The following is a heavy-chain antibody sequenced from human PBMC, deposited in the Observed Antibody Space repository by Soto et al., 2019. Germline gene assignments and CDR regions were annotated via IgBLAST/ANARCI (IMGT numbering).Heavy chain of an antibody. V-gene: IGHV3-66*01. CDR1: GFTVSSNY. CDR2: IYSGGST. D-gene: IGHD3-9*01. J-gene: IGHJ4*02. Sequence: PGGSLSLSCAASGFTVSSNYMSWVRQAPGKGLEWVSVIYSGGSTYYADSVKGRFTISRDNSKNTLYLQMNSLRAEDTAVYYCASREPSYDILTGYFDYWGQGTLVTVSS. CDR3: ASREPSYDILTGYFDY.